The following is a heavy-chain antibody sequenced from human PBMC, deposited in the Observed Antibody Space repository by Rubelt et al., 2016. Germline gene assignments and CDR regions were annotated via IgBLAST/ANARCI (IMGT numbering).Heavy chain of an antibody. D-gene: IGHD2-2*01. CDR2: IYYSGST. J-gene: IGHJ4*02. Sequence: QLQLQESGPGLVKPSETLSLTCTVSGGSISSSSYYWGWIRQPPGKGLEWIGSIYYSGSTYYNPSLRVRVTFAVAMSMNQCCLRLGSVTAADTAVYYCARGVGGLDIVVVPAAVDYWGQGTLVTVSS. V-gene: IGHV4-39*07. CDR3: ARGVGGLDIVVVPAAVDY. CDR1: GGSISSSSYY.